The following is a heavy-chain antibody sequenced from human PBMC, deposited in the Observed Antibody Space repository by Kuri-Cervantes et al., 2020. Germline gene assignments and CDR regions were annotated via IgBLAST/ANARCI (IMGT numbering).Heavy chain of an antibody. CDR3: ARDLDILTGHGMDV. CDR2: MNPNSGNT. V-gene: IGHV1-8*01. Sequence: ASVKVSCKASGYTFTSYDINWVRQATGQGLEWMGWMNPNSGNTGYAQKFQGRVTMTRNTSISTAYMELSSLRSEDTAVYYCARDLDILTGHGMDVWGQGTTVTVSS. CDR1: GYTFTSYD. J-gene: IGHJ6*02. D-gene: IGHD3-9*01.